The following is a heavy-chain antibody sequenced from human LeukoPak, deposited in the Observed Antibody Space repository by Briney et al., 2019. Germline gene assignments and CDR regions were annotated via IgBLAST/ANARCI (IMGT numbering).Heavy chain of an antibody. J-gene: IGHJ4*02. CDR3: AREGPGREIVGATEGYFDY. V-gene: IGHV1-2*06. CDR1: GYTFTGYY. CDR2: INPKSGGT. Sequence: ASVTVSYKASGYTFTGYYMHWVLQAPGPGVEWMGRINPKSGGTNYEKKFQSRVTMTRDTSISTAYMELSRLRSDDTAVYYCAREGPGREIVGATEGYFDYWGQGTLVTVSS. D-gene: IGHD1-26*01.